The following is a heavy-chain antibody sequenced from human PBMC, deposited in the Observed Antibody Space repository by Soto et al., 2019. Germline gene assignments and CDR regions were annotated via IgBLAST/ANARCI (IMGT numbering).Heavy chain of an antibody. CDR2: IYHSGST. CDR3: ARAAMVGSSLPFDY. J-gene: IGHJ4*02. Sequence: SETLSLTGAVCGGSISSSNWWSWVRQPPGKGLEWIGEIYHSGSTNYNPSLKSRVTISVDKSKNEFSLKLSSVTAADTAVYYCARAAMVGSSLPFDYWGQGTLVTVS. CDR1: GGSISSSNW. D-gene: IGHD6-13*01. V-gene: IGHV4-4*02.